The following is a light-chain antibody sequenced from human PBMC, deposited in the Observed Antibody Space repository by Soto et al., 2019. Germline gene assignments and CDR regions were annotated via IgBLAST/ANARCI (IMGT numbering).Light chain of an antibody. V-gene: IGLV1-44*01. CDR2: NNN. Sequence: QSVLTQPPSASGTPGQRVTISCSGSSSNIGSHTVNWYQQVPGTAPKLLIYNNNQRPSGVPDRFSGSKYGTSASLAISGLQSADEADYYCAAWHDSLNGPVFGGGTQLTVL. CDR3: AAWHDSLNGPV. CDR1: SSNIGSHT. J-gene: IGLJ7*01.